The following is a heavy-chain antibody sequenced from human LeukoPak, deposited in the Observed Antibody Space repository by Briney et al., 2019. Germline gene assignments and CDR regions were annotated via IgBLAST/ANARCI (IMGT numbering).Heavy chain of an antibody. Sequence: GGSLRLSCVASGFTFSDYWMSWVRQAPGKGLEWVANTKQDGSEKNYVDSVKGRSTISRDNAKNSLYLQLNSLRADDTAVYYCARDSRRVGATGGSDYWGQGTLVTVSS. CDR2: TKQDGSEK. CDR3: ARDSRRVGATGGSDY. J-gene: IGHJ4*02. V-gene: IGHV3-7*03. CDR1: GFTFSDYW. D-gene: IGHD1-26*01.